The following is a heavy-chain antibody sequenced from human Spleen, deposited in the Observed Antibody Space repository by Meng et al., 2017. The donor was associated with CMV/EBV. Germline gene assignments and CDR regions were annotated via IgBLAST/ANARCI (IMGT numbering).Heavy chain of an antibody. J-gene: IGHJ4*02. V-gene: IGHV3-66*01. D-gene: IGHD3-22*01. CDR3: ARGSYYDSSGSSAFGRY. CDR2: IYSGGST. CDR1: GFTVSSNY. Sequence: EVQSVESGGGLVQPGGSLRLSCAASGFTVSSNYMSWVRQAPGKGLEWVSVIYSGGSTYYADSVKGRFTISRDNSKNTLYLQMNSLRAEDTAVYYCARGSYYDSSGSSAFGRYWGQGTLVTVSS.